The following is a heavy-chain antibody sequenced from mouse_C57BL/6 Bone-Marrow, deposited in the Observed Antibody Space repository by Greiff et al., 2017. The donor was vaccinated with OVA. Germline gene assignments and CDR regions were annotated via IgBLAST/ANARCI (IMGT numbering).Heavy chain of an antibody. CDR1: AYTFTSYN. Sequence: QVQLQQSGAELVRPGASVKMSCKASAYTFTSYNMHWVKQTPRQGLEWIGAIYPGNGDTSYNQKFTSKATLTVDKSSSTSYMQLSSLTSEDSAVYFCARDPLLWVLYAMDYWGQGTSVTVSS. J-gene: IGHJ4*01. V-gene: IGHV1-12*01. CDR3: ARDPLLWVLYAMDY. D-gene: IGHD2-10*01. CDR2: IYPGNGDT.